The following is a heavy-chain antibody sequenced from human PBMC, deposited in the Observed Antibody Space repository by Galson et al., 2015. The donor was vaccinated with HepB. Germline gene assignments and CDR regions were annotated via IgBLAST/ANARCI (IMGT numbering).Heavy chain of an antibody. CDR1: GGSISSSSYY. V-gene: IGHV4-39*01. Sequence: ETLSLTCTVSGGSISSSSYYWGWIRQPPGKGLEWIGSIYYSGSTYYNPSLKSRVTISVDTSKNQFSLKLSSVTAADTAVYYCARQNPDDYGDYGEDYWGQGTLVTVSS. J-gene: IGHJ4*02. D-gene: IGHD4-17*01. CDR2: IYYSGST. CDR3: ARQNPDDYGDYGEDY.